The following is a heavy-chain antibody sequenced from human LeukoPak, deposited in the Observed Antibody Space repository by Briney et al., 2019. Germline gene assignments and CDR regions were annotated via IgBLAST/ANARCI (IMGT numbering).Heavy chain of an antibody. D-gene: IGHD1-26*01. CDR1: GFTVSSNY. V-gene: IGHV3-53*01. CDR2: IYSGGSA. CDR3: ARDSPIIVGAMWSAFDI. J-gene: IGHJ3*02. Sequence: GGSLRLSCAASGFTVSSNYMSWVRQAPGKGLEWVSVIYSGGSAYYADSVKGRFTISRDNSKNTLYLQMNSLRAEDTAVYYCARDSPIIVGAMWSAFDIWGQGTMVTVSS.